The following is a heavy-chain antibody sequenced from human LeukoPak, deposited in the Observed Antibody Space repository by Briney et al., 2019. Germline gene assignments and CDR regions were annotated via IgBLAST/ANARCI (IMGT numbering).Heavy chain of an antibody. J-gene: IGHJ4*02. CDR2: IKEDGSEK. CDR3: ARVLPGYFDY. Sequence: GGSLRLSCAASGFTFRSYWMSWLRQTPGKRLEWLANIKEDGSEKYYVDSVKGRFTITRDNAKTSLYLQMNSLRAEDTAVYYCARVLPGYFDYWGQGTLVTVSS. V-gene: IGHV3-7*01. CDR1: GFTFRSYW.